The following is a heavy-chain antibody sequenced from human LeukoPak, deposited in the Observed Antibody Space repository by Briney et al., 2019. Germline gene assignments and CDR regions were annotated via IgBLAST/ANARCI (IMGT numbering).Heavy chain of an antibody. CDR2: IRSKAYGGTR. J-gene: IGHJ4*02. Sequence: GGTLGLLCRASGFTLGDYAMSGVRQAPGKGLEGGGVIRSKAYGGTREYAASVKGRFTISSDDYKRIGDVQMHRLQTEDTAVYYCTRAYDSSGYDPGTFDYWGQGTLVTVS. D-gene: IGHD3-22*01. CDR1: GFTLGDYA. V-gene: IGHV3-49*04. CDR3: TRAYDSSGYDPGTFDY.